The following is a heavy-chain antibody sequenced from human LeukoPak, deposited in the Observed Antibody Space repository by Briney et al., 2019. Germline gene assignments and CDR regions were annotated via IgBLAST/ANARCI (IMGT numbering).Heavy chain of an antibody. CDR3: AKDTGVYGDYGQDY. CDR2: IWYDGSNK. CDR1: GLTFSSYG. D-gene: IGHD4-17*01. Sequence: GGSLRLSCAASGLTFSSYGMHWVRQAPGKGLGWEAVIWYDGSNKYYADSVKGRFTISRDNSKNTLYLQMNSLRAEDTAVYYCAKDTGVYGDYGQDYWGQGTLVTVSS. J-gene: IGHJ4*02. V-gene: IGHV3-30*02.